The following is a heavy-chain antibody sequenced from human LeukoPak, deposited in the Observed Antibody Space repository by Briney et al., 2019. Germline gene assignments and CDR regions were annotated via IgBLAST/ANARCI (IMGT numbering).Heavy chain of an antibody. J-gene: IGHJ4*02. Sequence: ASVKVSCKASGYTFANFGITWVRQAPGRGLEWMGWISVYNGNTNYAQNLQGRVTLTTDTSTSTAYMELRSLRSDDTALYYCARTCSSSSCYMVHWGQGTLVTASS. CDR3: ARTCSSSSCYMVH. V-gene: IGHV1-18*01. D-gene: IGHD2-2*02. CDR1: GYTFANFG. CDR2: ISVYNGNT.